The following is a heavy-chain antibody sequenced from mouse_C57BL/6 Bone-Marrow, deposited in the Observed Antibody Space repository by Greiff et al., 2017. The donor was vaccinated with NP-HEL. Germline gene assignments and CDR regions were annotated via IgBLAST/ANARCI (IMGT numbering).Heavy chain of an antibody. J-gene: IGHJ2*01. V-gene: IGHV1-50*01. CDR3: AIYSCIDY. CDR2: IDPSDSYT. D-gene: IGHD1-1*01. Sequence: QVQLQQPGAELVKPGASVKLSCKASGYTFTSYWMQWVKQRPGQGLEWIGEIDPSDSYTNYNQKFKGKATLTVDKSSSTAYMQLSSLTSEDSAVYCCAIYSCIDYWGQGTTLTVSS. CDR1: GYTFTSYW.